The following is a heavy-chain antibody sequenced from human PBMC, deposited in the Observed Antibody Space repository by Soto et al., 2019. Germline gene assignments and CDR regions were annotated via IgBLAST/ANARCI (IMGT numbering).Heavy chain of an antibody. V-gene: IGHV1-69*13. CDR2: IIPIFGTA. CDR3: ARAVDHEKYYFDY. Sequence: AVKVSCQASGGTFSSYAISWVRQAPGQGLEWMGGIIPIFGTANYAQKFQGRVTITADEPTSTAYMELSGLRSEDTAVYCCARAVDHEKYYFDYWGQGTLVTVSS. CDR1: GGTFSSYA. J-gene: IGHJ4*02. D-gene: IGHD5-12*01.